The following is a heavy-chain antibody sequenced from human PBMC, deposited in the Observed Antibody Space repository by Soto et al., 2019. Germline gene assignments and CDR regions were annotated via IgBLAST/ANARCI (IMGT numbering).Heavy chain of an antibody. V-gene: IGHV4-38-2*01. CDR2: IYHSGST. Sequence: PSETLSLTCAVSGYYISSGYYWGWIRQPPGKGLEWIGSIYHSGSTYYNPSLKSRVTISVDTSKNQFSLKLSSVTAADTAVYYCAGATGTYYYYGMDVWGQGTTVTVSS. D-gene: IGHD4-17*01. CDR1: GYYISSGYY. J-gene: IGHJ6*02. CDR3: AGATGTYYYYGMDV.